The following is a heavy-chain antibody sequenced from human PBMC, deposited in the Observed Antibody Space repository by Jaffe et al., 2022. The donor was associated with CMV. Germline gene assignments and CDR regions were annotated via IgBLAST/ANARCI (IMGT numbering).Heavy chain of an antibody. V-gene: IGHV3-23*04. CDR3: ARTFYGGNSWIDY. Sequence: EVQLVEFGGGLVQPGGSLRLSCEASGFSFTSYAMTWVRQAPGKGLELVSSISKNGGGTSYADSVKGRFTISRDISKNTLYLQMNSLRAEDTAIYYCARTFYGGNSWIDYWGQGTLVTVSS. D-gene: IGHD4-17*01. CDR2: ISKNGGGT. J-gene: IGHJ4*02. CDR1: GFSFTSYA.